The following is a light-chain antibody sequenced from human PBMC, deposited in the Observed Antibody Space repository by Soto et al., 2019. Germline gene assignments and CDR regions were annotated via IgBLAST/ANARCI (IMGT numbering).Light chain of an antibody. CDR1: QGVSSY. CDR2: DAS. J-gene: IGKJ2*01. CDR3: LQYSTWPPLYT. V-gene: IGKV3-15*01. Sequence: EIVMTQSPAALSVSLGERASLTCRASQGVSSYLAWYQQKPGQAPRLLISDASTRATDIPDRFSGSGSGTDFTLTISSLQSSDLAVYYCLQYSTWPPLYTFGQGTKLEIK.